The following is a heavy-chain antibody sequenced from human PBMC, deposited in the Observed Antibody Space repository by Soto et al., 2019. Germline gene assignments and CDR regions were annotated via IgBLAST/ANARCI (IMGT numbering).Heavy chain of an antibody. J-gene: IGHJ3*02. CDR2: ISAYNGNT. CDR1: GYTFTSYG. Sequence: ASVKVSCKASGYTFTSYGISWVRQAPGQGLEWMGWISAYNGNTNYAQKLQGRVTMTTDTSTSTDYMELRRLRSDDTAVYFCAREPEFSYGDAFDILGQGTMVTASS. V-gene: IGHV1-18*01. D-gene: IGHD5-18*01. CDR3: AREPEFSYGDAFDI.